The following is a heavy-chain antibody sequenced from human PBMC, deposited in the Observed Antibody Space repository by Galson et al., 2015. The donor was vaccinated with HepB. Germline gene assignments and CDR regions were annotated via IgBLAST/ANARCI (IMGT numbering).Heavy chain of an antibody. Sequence: SLRLSCAASGFTFSSYWMSWVRQAPGKGLEWVANIKQDGSEKYYVDSVKGRFTISRDNAKNSLYLQMNCLRDEDTAVYYCARAPRSYIAARYYYYYYMDVWGKGTTVTVSS. J-gene: IGHJ6*03. CDR2: IKQDGSEK. CDR1: GFTFSSYW. V-gene: IGHV3-7*01. CDR3: ARAPRSYIAARYYYYYYMDV. D-gene: IGHD6-6*01.